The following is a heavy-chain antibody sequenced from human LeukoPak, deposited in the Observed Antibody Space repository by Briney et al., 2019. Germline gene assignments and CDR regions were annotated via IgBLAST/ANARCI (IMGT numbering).Heavy chain of an antibody. CDR3: ARGPAPLGVVGPAAFYLDY. Sequence: SETLSLTCAVYGGSFSGYYWSWIRQPPGKGLEWIGEINHSGSTNYNPSLKSRVTIPVDTSKNQFSLKLSSVTAADTAVYYCARGPAPLGVVGPAAFYLDYWGKGTMVTVSS. J-gene: IGHJ4*02. V-gene: IGHV4-34*01. CDR1: GGSFSGYY. CDR2: INHSGST. D-gene: IGHD2-2*01.